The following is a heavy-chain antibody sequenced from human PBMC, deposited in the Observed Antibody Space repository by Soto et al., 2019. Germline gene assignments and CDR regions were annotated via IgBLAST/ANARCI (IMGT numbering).Heavy chain of an antibody. CDR3: ARVHLTGYYHNWLDP. Sequence: ASVKVSCKASGYTFTSYGISWVRQAPGQGLEWMGWISAYNGNTNYAQKLQGRVTMTTDTSTSTAYMELRSLRSDDTAVYYCARVHLTGYYHNWLDPWGQGTLVTVSS. J-gene: IGHJ5*02. D-gene: IGHD3-9*01. CDR2: ISAYNGNT. CDR1: GYTFTSYG. V-gene: IGHV1-18*01.